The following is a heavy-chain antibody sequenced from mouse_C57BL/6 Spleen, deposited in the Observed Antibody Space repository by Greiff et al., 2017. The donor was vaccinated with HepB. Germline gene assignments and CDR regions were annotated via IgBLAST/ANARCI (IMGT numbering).Heavy chain of an antibody. D-gene: IGHD1-1*01. CDR1: GFSLTSYG. CDR3: ARKGITTVVAFAY. Sequence: VKLVESGPGLVQPSQSLSITCTVSGFSLTSYGVHWVRQSPGKGLEWLGVIWSGGSTDYNAAFISRLSISKDNSKSQVFFKMNSLQADDTAIYYCARKGITTVVAFAYWGQGTLVTVSA. J-gene: IGHJ3*01. V-gene: IGHV2-2*01. CDR2: IWSGGST.